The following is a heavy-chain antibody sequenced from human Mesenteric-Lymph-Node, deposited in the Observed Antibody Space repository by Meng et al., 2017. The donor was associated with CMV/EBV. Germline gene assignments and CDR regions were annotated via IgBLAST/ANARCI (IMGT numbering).Heavy chain of an antibody. CDR2: MNPNSGNT. CDR1: GYTFTSYD. V-gene: IGHV1-8*03. J-gene: IGHJ4*02. CDR3: ARAGYSSGSYDYFDC. D-gene: IGHD6-19*01. Sequence: ASVKVSCKASGYTFTSYDINWVRQATGQGLEWMGWMNPNSGNTGYAQKFQGRVTITRNTSISTAYMELSSLRSEDTAVYYCARAGYSSGSYDYFDCWGQGTLVTVSS.